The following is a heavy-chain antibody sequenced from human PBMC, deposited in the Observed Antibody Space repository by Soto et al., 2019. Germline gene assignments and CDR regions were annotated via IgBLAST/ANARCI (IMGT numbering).Heavy chain of an antibody. CDR2: MNPNTGNI. CDR3: TREAIVAENWFDP. V-gene: IGHV1-3*01. D-gene: IGHD5-12*01. Sequence: QVRLVQSGAEVKRPGASVKVSCRASGYTFVDYALHWVRQAPGQGLEWVGWMNPNTGNIKYSHTLEDRVSITRDTATSTAYMELRGLRSEDTAVYFCTREAIVAENWFDPWGQGTLVTVSS. CDR1: GYTFVDYA. J-gene: IGHJ5*02.